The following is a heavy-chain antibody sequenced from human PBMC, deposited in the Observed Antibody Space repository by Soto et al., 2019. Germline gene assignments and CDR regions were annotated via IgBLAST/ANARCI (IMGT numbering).Heavy chain of an antibody. D-gene: IGHD3-3*02. J-gene: IGHJ3*02. CDR2: ISGSGGST. Sequence: PGGSLRLSCAASGFSFSSYGMHWVRQAPGKGLEWVSAISGSGGSTYYADSVKGRFTISRDNSKNTLYLQMNSLRAEDTAVYYCAKDGAKDTNPIFDAFDIWGQGTMVTVSS. V-gene: IGHV3-23*01. CDR3: AKDGAKDTNPIFDAFDI. CDR1: GFSFSSYG.